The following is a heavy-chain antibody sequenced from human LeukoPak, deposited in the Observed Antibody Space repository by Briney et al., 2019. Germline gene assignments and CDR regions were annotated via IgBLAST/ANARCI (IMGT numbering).Heavy chain of an antibody. Sequence: GGSLRLSCAASGFTVSSNYMSWVRQPPRKGLEWVSVIYSGGSTYYADSVKGRFTISIDNSKNTLYLQMNSLRAEDTAVHYCARGDQNSYGYSRGYWGQGTLVTVSS. CDR3: ARGDQNSYGYSRGY. D-gene: IGHD5-18*01. V-gene: IGHV3-53*01. J-gene: IGHJ4*02. CDR2: IYSGGST. CDR1: GFTVSSNY.